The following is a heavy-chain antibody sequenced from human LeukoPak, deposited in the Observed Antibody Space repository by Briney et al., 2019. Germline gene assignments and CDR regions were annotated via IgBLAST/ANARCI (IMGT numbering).Heavy chain of an antibody. J-gene: IGHJ4*02. Sequence: GGSLRLSCAASGLTFSRSWMSWVRQAPGKGLKWVAYISPDGSGKYYVDSVKGRFTISRDNAKNSLYLQMNSLRAEDTAVFYCATLDGGATFDYWGQGTLVTVSS. CDR1: GLTFSRSW. CDR3: ATLDGGATFDY. V-gene: IGHV3-7*01. D-gene: IGHD3-16*01. CDR2: ISPDGSGK.